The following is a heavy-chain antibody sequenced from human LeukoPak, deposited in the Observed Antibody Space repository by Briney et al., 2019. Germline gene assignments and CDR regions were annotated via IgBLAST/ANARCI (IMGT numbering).Heavy chain of an antibody. J-gene: IGHJ6*03. CDR3: ARLVPAAMNDYYYYMDV. D-gene: IGHD2-2*01. V-gene: IGHV3-21*01. Sequence: GGSLRLSCAASGFTFSSYSMNWVRQAPGKGLEWVSSISSSNSYIYYADSVKGRFTISRDNAKNSLYLQMNSLRAEDTAVYYCARLVPAAMNDYYYYMDVWGKGTTVTVSS. CDR2: ISSSNSYI. CDR1: GFTFSSYS.